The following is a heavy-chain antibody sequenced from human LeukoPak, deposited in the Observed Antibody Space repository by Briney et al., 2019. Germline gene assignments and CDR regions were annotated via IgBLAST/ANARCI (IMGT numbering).Heavy chain of an antibody. CDR1: GESFSDHY. J-gene: IGHJ4*02. D-gene: IGHD4-17*01. Sequence: SETLSLTCAVYGESFSDHYWSWIRQPPGKGLEWIGEINHSGTTNYNPSLKSRVTISLDTPKNQFSLKVSSVTAADTAVYFCARVNYGDYDYWGQGTLVTVSS. V-gene: IGHV4-34*01. CDR2: INHSGTT. CDR3: ARVNYGDYDY.